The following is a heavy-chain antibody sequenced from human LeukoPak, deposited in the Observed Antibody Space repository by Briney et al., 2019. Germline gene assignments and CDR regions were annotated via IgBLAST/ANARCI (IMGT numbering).Heavy chain of an antibody. J-gene: IGHJ4*02. D-gene: IGHD2-2*02. CDR2: IYHSGST. V-gene: IGHV4-38-2*02. CDR3: ARGNTALGY. CDR1: GYSISSGYY. Sequence: SETLSLTCTVSGYSISSGYYWGWIRQPPGKGLEWIGSIYHSGSTYYNPSLKSRVTISVDTSKNQFSLKLSSVTTADTAVYYWARGNTALGYWGQGTLVTVSS.